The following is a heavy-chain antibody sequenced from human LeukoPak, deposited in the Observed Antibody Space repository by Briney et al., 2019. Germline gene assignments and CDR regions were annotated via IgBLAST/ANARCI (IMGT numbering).Heavy chain of an antibody. J-gene: IGHJ3*02. D-gene: IGHD3-22*01. CDR2: IYHSGST. Sequence: SETLSLTCTVSGGSISSYYWSWVRQPPGKGLEWIGYIYHSGSTYYNPSLKSRVTISVDRSKNQFSLKLSSVTAADTAVYYCARGDSSDAFDIWGQGTMVTVSS. CDR1: GGSISSYY. CDR3: ARGDSSDAFDI. V-gene: IGHV4-59*12.